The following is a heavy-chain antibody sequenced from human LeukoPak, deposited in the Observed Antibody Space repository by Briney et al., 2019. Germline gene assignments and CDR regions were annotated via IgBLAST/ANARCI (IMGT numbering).Heavy chain of an antibody. D-gene: IGHD2-15*01. V-gene: IGHV4-59*12. CDR1: GGSINGDF. J-gene: IGHJ4*02. CDR3: ARETYCSGGTCFFGPDY. Sequence: SETLSLTCTVSGGSINGDFWSWIRQPPGKGLEYIGYIYYTGSTTYNPSLESRVTMSVDTSKNQFSLQLTSVTAADTAVYHCARETYCSGGTCFFGPDYWGQGTLVNVSS. CDR2: IYYTGST.